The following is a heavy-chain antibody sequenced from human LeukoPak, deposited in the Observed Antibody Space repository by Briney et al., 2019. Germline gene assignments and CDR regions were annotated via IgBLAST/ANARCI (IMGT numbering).Heavy chain of an antibody. D-gene: IGHD2-21*01. Sequence: PSETLSLTCTVSGGSISSYYWSWIRQPPGKGLEWIGYIYYSGSTNYNPSLKSRVTMSVDTSKNQFSLKLSSVTAADTAVYYCARSPYSGGWFDPWGQGTLVTVSS. CDR1: GGSISSYY. V-gene: IGHV4-59*12. CDR3: ARSPYSGGWFDP. J-gene: IGHJ5*02. CDR2: IYYSGST.